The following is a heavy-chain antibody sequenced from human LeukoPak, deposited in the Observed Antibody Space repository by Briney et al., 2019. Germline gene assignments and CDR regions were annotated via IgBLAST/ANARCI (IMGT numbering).Heavy chain of an antibody. D-gene: IGHD3-22*01. CDR3: ARAVLDLEDYYDSSGYLRSLGFDY. J-gene: IGHJ4*02. CDR2: INPSGGST. V-gene: IGHV1-46*01. CDR1: GYTFTSYY. Sequence: GASVKVSCKASGYTFTSYYMHWVRQAPGQGLEWMGIINPSGGSTSYAQKFQGRVTMTRDTSTSTVYMELSSLRSEDTAVYYCARAVLDLEDYYDSSGYLRSLGFDYWGQGTLVTVSS.